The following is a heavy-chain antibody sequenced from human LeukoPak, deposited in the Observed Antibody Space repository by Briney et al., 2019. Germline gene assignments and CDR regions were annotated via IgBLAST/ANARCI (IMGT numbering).Heavy chain of an antibody. CDR2: MHSSGNT. CDR1: GGSISSYY. V-gene: IGHV4-59*08. J-gene: IGHJ4*02. Sequence: SETLSLTCTVSGGSISSYYWNWIRQPPGKGLEWIGYMHSSGNTKYNPSLKSRVTISVDTSKNQFSLKLTSVTAADTAVYYCARWYSSGWAFDYWGQGTLVTVSS. D-gene: IGHD6-19*01. CDR3: ARWYSSGWAFDY.